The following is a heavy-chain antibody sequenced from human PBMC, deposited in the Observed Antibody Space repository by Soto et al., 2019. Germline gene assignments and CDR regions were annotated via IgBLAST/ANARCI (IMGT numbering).Heavy chain of an antibody. CDR3: TRGRYCLTGRCFPNWVDA. D-gene: IGHD7-27*01. V-gene: IGHV4-30-4*01. Sequence: SETLSLTCSVSGDSISNLDYFWAWIRQPPGQALEYIGYIYKSATTYYNPSFESRVAISVDTSKSQFSLNVTSVTAADTAVYFCTRGRYCLTGRCFPNWVDAWGQGALVTVS. CDR2: IYKSATT. CDR1: GDSISNLDYF. J-gene: IGHJ5*02.